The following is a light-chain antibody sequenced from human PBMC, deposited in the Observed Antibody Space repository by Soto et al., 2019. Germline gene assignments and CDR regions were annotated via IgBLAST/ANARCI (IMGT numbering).Light chain of an antibody. CDR2: EVS. V-gene: IGLV2-8*01. J-gene: IGLJ2*01. Sequence: QSARTQPPSASGSPGQSVTISCTGTSSDDGGYNYVSWYQQHPGKAPKLMISEVSKRPSGVPDRFSGSKSGNTASLTVSGLQAEDEADYYCSSFAGNNNLVFGGGTKLTVL. CDR3: SSFAGNNNLV. CDR1: SSDDGGYNY.